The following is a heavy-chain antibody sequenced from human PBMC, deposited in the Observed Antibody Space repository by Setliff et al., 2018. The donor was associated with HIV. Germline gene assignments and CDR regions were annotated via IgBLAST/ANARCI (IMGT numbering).Heavy chain of an antibody. J-gene: IGHJ4*02. V-gene: IGHV4-31*03. Sequence: PSETLSLTCTVSGGSISSGVYYWSWIRPHPGKGLEWIGYIYYSGSTYYNPSLKSRVTISVDTSKNQFSLKLSSVTAADKAVYYCARALLIYYDSSGYYTNWGQGTLVTVSS. D-gene: IGHD3-22*01. CDR2: IYYSGST. CDR1: GGSISSGVYY. CDR3: ARALLIYYDSSGYYTN.